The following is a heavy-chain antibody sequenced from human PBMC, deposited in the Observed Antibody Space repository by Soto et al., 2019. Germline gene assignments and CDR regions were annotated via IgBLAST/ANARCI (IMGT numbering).Heavy chain of an antibody. Sequence: QVQLVQSGAEVKKPGASVKVSCKASGYTFTSYGISWVRQAPGQGLEWMGWISAYNGNTNSAQKLQGRVTMTTDTSKITAYMELRSLSSDDTVVYYCARESYYGSGPTYWGQGTLVTVSS. D-gene: IGHD3-10*01. CDR3: ARESYYGSGPTY. CDR1: GYTFTSYG. J-gene: IGHJ4*02. CDR2: ISAYNGNT. V-gene: IGHV1-18*01.